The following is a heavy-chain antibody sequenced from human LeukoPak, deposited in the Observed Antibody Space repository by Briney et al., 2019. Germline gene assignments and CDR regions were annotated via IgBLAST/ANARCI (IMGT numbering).Heavy chain of an antibody. CDR3: ARRFCANGVCYRSGFDI. CDR2: IYYSGST. Sequence: SETLSLTCTVSGGSINSNNYYWGWIRQPPGKGLEWIGSIYYSGSTYYNPPLKSRVTISVDTSKNQFSLKLNSVTAADTAVYYCARRFCANGVCYRSGFDIWGQGTMLTVSS. V-gene: IGHV4-39*07. J-gene: IGHJ3*02. D-gene: IGHD2-8*01. CDR1: GGSINSNNYY.